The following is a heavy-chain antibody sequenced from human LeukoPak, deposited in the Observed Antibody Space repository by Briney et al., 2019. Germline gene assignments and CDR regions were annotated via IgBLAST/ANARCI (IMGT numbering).Heavy chain of an antibody. CDR3: ARDHRSGWDCFDY. CDR2: VSAYNGNT. V-gene: IGHV1-18*04. D-gene: IGHD6-19*01. Sequence: ASVKVSCQASGYTFTSYGIRWVRQAPGQGRAWVGWVSAYNGNTNYAQKLQGRVTMTTDTSTSTAYMELRSLRSDDTAVYYCARDHRSGWDCFDYWGQGTLVTVSS. J-gene: IGHJ4*02. CDR1: GYTFTSYG.